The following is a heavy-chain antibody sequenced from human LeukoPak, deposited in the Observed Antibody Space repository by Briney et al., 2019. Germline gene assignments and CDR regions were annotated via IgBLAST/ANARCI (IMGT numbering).Heavy chain of an antibody. CDR1: GLITDDYA. J-gene: IGHJ4*02. CDR2: ISGDGGST. V-gene: IGHV3-43*02. Sequence: GGSLCLSCAAAGLITDDYAIHWVRQAPGKGLEWVSLISGDGGSTFYADSVRGRFTISRDNSKNSLSLQMSSLRSEDTALYFCARESERSGWYDYWGQGTLVTVSS. CDR3: ARESERSGWYDY. D-gene: IGHD6-13*01.